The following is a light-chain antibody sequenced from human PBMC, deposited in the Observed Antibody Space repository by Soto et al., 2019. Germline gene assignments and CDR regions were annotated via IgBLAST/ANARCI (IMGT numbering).Light chain of an antibody. CDR3: SSHTSRNSPCV. Sequence: QSVLTQPASVSGSPGQSITISCTGTSSDVGAYNFVSWYQQHPGQAPKVMIYEVSNRASGVSNRFSGSKSGNTASLTISGLQAEDEADYYCSSHTSRNSPCVFGTGTKVTVL. CDR2: EVS. V-gene: IGLV2-14*01. CDR1: SSDVGAYNF. J-gene: IGLJ1*01.